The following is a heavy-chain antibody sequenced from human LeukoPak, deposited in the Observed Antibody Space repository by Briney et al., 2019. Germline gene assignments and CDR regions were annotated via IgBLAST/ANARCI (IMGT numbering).Heavy chain of an antibody. Sequence: PGGSLRLSCAASGFTFSSYAMSWFRQAPGKGLEWVSAISGSGGSTYYADSVKGRFTISRDNSKNTLYLQMNSLRAEDTAVYYCAKEAKPPGNYYDSSGHYYDYWGQGTLVTVSS. CDR2: ISGSGGST. V-gene: IGHV3-23*01. CDR1: GFTFSSYA. CDR3: AKEAKPPGNYYDSSGHYYDY. D-gene: IGHD3-22*01. J-gene: IGHJ4*02.